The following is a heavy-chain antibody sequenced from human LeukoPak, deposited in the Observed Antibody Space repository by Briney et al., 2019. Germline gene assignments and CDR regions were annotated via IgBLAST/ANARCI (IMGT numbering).Heavy chain of an antibody. V-gene: IGHV3-30-3*01. CDR1: GFSFNSYA. D-gene: IGHD2-2*02. CDR2: ISYDGTNK. J-gene: IGHJ4*02. Sequence: PGGSLRLSCAAFGFSFNSYAMHWVRQPPGKGLEWVAVISYDGTNKYYADSVKGRFTISRDNSKNTLYLQMNSLRAEDTAVYYCAKDDLRYCSSTSCYTDYWGQGTLVTVSS. CDR3: AKDDLRYCSSTSCYTDY.